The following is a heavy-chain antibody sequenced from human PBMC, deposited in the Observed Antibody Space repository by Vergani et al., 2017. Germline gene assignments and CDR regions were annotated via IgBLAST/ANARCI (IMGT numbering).Heavy chain of an antibody. CDR2: IYYSGST. J-gene: IGHJ4*02. Sequence: QVQLQESGPGLVKPSETLSLTCTVSGGSISSYYWSWIRQPPGKGLEWIGYIYYSGSTNYNPSLKSRVTISVETSKKQFSLKLSSVTAADTAVYCCAGLGSSSSPGVDYWGQGTLVTVSS. V-gene: IGHV4-59*01. D-gene: IGHD6-6*01. CDR3: AGLGSSSSPGVDY. CDR1: GGSISSYY.